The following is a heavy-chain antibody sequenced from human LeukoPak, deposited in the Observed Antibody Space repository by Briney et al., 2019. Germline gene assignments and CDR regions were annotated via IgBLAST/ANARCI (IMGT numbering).Heavy chain of an antibody. CDR3: ARHSRSGYGGYENAFDL. Sequence: SETLSLTCTVSGDSVSSSTYYWDWIPQPPGKELEWNGNICYSVSTYYNPSLRSRVTMSVDTSKNQFSLRLSSVTAADTAMYYCARHSRSGYGGYENAFDLWGQGTMVSVSS. J-gene: IGHJ3*01. CDR2: ICYSVST. CDR1: GDSVSSSTYY. D-gene: IGHD5-12*01. V-gene: IGHV4-39*01.